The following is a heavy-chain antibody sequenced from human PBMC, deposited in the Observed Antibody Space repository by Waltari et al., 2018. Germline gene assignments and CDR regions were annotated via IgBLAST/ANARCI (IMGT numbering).Heavy chain of an antibody. CDR1: GSSFTSYW. CDR3: ARQDICGGDCYSVDY. D-gene: IGHD2-21*01. V-gene: IGHV5-51*01. J-gene: IGHJ4*02. Sequence: EVQLVQSGAEVKKPGESLKISCKGSGSSFTSYWIGWVRQMPGKGLEWMGIIYPGDSDTRYSPSFQGQVTISADKSISTAYLQWSSLKASDTAMYYCARQDICGGDCYSVDYWGQGTLVTVSS. CDR2: IYPGDSDT.